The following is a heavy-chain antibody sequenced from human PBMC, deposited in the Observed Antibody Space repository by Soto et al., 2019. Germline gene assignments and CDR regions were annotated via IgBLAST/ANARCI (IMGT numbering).Heavy chain of an antibody. CDR2: ISAYNGNT. V-gene: IGHV1-18*01. Sequence: QVQLVQSGAEVKKPGASVKVSCKASGYTFTSYGISWVRQAPGQGLEWMGWISAYNGNTNYAQKLQGRVTMTTDTSTTTADRELRSLRSGGTAVYYCARVNGVAFQYYYDYYGMDVWGQGTTVTVSS. CDR1: GYTFTSYG. CDR3: ARVNGVAFQYYYDYYGMDV. D-gene: IGHD2-15*01. J-gene: IGHJ6*02.